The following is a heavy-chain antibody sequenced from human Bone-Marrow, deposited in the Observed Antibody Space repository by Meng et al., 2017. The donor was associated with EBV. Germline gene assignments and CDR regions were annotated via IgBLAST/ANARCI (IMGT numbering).Heavy chain of an antibody. V-gene: IGHV4-39*07. CDR3: ARVDLRCRSFDY. CDR2: IYYSGST. D-gene: IGHD4-17*01. J-gene: IGHJ4*02. Sequence: LRLQDAGPELVQPSETLSPTGTVYGGSISSSRYYWGWIRQPPGKGLEWIGSIYYSGSTYYNPSLKSRVTISVDTSKNQFSLKLSSVTAADTAVYYCARVDLRCRSFDYWGQGTLVTVSS. CDR1: GGSISSSRYY.